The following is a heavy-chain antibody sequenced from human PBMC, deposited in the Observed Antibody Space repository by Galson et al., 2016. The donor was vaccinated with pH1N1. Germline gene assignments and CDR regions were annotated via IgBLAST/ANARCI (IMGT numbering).Heavy chain of an antibody. Sequence: SLRLSCAASGVTASSNYMTWVRQAPGQGLEWVSVIYSSGSTYYADSVKGRFTISRDNSKNTLYLQMDSLRADDTAVYFCARGRGGYPLDYWGQGTLVTVSS. CDR3: ARGRGGYPLDY. V-gene: IGHV3-66*02. J-gene: IGHJ4*02. D-gene: IGHD3-22*01. CDR1: GVTASSNY. CDR2: IYSSGST.